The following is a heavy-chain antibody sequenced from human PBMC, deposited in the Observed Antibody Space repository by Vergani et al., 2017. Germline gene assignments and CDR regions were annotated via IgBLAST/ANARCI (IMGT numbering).Heavy chain of an antibody. V-gene: IGHV3-30*18. Sequence: QVQLVESGGGVVQPGRSLRLSCAASGFTFSSYGMHWVRQAPGKGLEWVAVISYDGSNKYYADSVKGRFTISRDNSKNTLYLQMNSLRAEDTAVYYCAKDFFYYDSSGVFDYWGQGTLVTVSS. D-gene: IGHD3-22*01. CDR3: AKDFFYYDSSGVFDY. CDR1: GFTFSSYG. CDR2: ISYDGSNK. J-gene: IGHJ4*02.